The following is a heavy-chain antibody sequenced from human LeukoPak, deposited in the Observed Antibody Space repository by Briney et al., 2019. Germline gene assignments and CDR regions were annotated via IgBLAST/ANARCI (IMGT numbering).Heavy chain of an antibody. CDR3: ARSSAGRLDY. D-gene: IGHD6-13*01. CDR2: IYTSGSP. CDR1: GGSISSYY. Sequence: SETLTLTCTVSGGSISSYYWSWLRQPAGKGLEWIGRIYTSGSPNYNPSLKSRVTMSVDTSKNQFSLKRSSVTAADTAVYYCARSSAGRLDYSGQGTLVTVSS. J-gene: IGHJ4*02. V-gene: IGHV4-4*07.